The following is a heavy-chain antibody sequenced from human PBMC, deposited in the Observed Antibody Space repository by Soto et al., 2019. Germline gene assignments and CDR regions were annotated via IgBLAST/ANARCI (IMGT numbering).Heavy chain of an antibody. V-gene: IGHV2-26*01. CDR1: GFSLSNARMG. D-gene: IGHD4-4*01. Sequence: QVTLKESGPVLVKPTETLTLTCTVSGFSLSNARMGVSWIRQPPGKALEWLAHIFSNDEKSYSTSLKSRLTISKDTSKSQVVLTMTNLDPVDTATYYCARSIGRNYVLAWFDPWGQGTLVTVSS. J-gene: IGHJ5*02. CDR2: IFSNDEK. CDR3: ARSIGRNYVLAWFDP.